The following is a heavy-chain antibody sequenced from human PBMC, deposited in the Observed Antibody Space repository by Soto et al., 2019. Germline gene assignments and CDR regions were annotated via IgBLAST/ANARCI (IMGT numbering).Heavy chain of an antibody. CDR2: IIPIFGTA. CDR3: ARGLYDSSGYSYQIAFDI. CDR1: GGTFSSYA. D-gene: IGHD3-22*01. V-gene: IGHV1-69*13. Sequence: GASVKVSCKASGGTFSSYAISWVREAPGQGLEWMGGIIPIFGTANYAQKFQGRVTITADESTSTAYMELSSLRSEDTAVYYCARGLYDSSGYSYQIAFDIWGQGKMVTVSS. J-gene: IGHJ3*02.